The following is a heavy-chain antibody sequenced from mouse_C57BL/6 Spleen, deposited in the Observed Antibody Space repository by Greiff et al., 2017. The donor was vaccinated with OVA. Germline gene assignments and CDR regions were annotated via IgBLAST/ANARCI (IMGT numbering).Heavy chain of an antibody. CDR2: IYPGDGDS. CDR3: ARGAWADY. CDR1: GYAFSSYW. J-gene: IGHJ2*01. V-gene: IGHV1-80*01. Sequence: QVQLQQSGAELVKPGASVKISCKASGYAFSSYWMNWVKHRPGMGLEWIGQIYPGDGDSIYNGKFKGTATLTADKSSSTAYMQISSPTAEDSAGYFCARGAWADYWGQGTTLTVSS. D-gene: IGHD4-1*01.